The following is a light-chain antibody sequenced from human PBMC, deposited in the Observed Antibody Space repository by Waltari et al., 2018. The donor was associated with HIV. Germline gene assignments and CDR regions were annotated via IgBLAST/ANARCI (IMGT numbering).Light chain of an antibody. CDR2: SND. CDR3: ATWDDSLNGQV. CDR1: TSNIGSTT. V-gene: IGLV1-44*01. Sequence: QSVLTQSPSASGTPGQRVTIYCFGTTSNIGSTTVNWYQQFPGTAPKLLIYSNDQRPSGVPDRFSGSKSDYSASLAISWLQSEDDGDYYCATWDDSLNGQVFGSGTKVTVL. J-gene: IGLJ1*01.